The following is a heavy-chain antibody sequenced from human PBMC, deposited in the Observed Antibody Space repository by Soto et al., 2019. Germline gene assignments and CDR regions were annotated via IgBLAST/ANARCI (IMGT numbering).Heavy chain of an antibody. CDR1: GFTFSSYA. V-gene: IGHV3-30-3*01. CDR2: ISYDGSNK. CDR3: ARGGRITMVRGVITIYYYYGMDV. D-gene: IGHD3-10*01. J-gene: IGHJ6*02. Sequence: GGSLRLSCAASGFTFSSYAMHWVRQAPGKGLEWVAVISYDGSNKYYADSVKGRFTISRDNSKNTLYLQMNSLRAEDTAVYYCARGGRITMVRGVITIYYYYGMDVWGQGTTVTV.